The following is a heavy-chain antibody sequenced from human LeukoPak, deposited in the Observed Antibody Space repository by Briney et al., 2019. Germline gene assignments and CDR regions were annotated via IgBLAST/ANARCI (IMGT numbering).Heavy chain of an antibody. CDR3: AREGVYCSGGSCYSTAFDI. Sequence: SETLSLTCAVDGGSFSGYYWCWIRQPPGEGLEWSGEINHSGSTTFNPSVKGRVSISVDPSTNQFSLKLNSVTAADTAVYSWAREGVYCSGGSCYSTAFDIWGQGTMVTVSS. CDR2: INHSGST. CDR1: GGSFSGYY. J-gene: IGHJ3*02. D-gene: IGHD2-15*01. V-gene: IGHV4-34*01.